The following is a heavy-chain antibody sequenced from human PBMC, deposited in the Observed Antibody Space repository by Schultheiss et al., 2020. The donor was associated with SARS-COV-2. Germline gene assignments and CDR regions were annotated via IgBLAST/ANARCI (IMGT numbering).Heavy chain of an antibody. CDR1: GGTFSSYA. J-gene: IGHJ4*02. CDR3: ARDHSGHDY. D-gene: IGHD1-26*01. Sequence: SVKVSCKASGGTFSSYAISWVRQAPGQGLEWMGWISAYNGNTNYAQKFQGRVTITADKSTSTAYMELSSLRSEDTAVYYCARDHSGHDYWGQGTLVTVSS. CDR2: ISAYNGNT. V-gene: IGHV1-69*10.